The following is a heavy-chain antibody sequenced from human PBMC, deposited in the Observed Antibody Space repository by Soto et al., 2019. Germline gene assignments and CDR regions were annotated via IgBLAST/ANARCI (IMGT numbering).Heavy chain of an antibody. CDR1: GYTFSSFG. D-gene: IGHD1-1*01. J-gene: IGHJ4*02. V-gene: IGHV1-18*01. CDR3: ARDRDWNLDY. CDR2: IYIDDT. Sequence: QVQLVQSEVEVKKPGASVKVSCKASGYTFSSFGFSWMRQAPGQGLEWMGWIYIDDTKYAQNFQGRVTMTTDTSTITVYMELRSLRSDDTAVYYCARDRDWNLDYWGQGTLATVSS.